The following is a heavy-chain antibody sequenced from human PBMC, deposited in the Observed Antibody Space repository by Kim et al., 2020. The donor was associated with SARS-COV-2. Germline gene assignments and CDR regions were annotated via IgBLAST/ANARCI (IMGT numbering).Heavy chain of an antibody. CDR3: AKESYYDILTALYYYYYYGMDV. CDR2: ISYDGSNK. D-gene: IGHD3-9*01. Sequence: GGSLRLSCAASGFTFSSYGMHWVRQAPGKGLEWVAVISYDGSNKYYADSVKGRFTISRDNSKNTLYLQMNSLRAEDTAVYYCAKESYYDILTALYYYYYYGMDVWGQGTTVTVSS. J-gene: IGHJ6*02. V-gene: IGHV3-30*18. CDR1: GFTFSSYG.